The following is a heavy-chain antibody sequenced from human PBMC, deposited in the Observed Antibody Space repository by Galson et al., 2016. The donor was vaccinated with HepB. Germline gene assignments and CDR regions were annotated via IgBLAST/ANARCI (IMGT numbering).Heavy chain of an antibody. V-gene: IGHV3-64D*06. J-gene: IGHJ4*02. CDR2: ISSDGRSR. D-gene: IGHD7-27*01. CDR1: GFAFSTYA. CDR3: VKSGDGGYAHFDS. Sequence: SLRLSCAASGFAFSTYAMYWVRQAPGKGLLYVSGISSDGRSRHYADSVKGRFIISRDNSKNTLYLQMSSLRGDDTALYYCVKSGDGGYAHFDSWGRGTLVTVSS.